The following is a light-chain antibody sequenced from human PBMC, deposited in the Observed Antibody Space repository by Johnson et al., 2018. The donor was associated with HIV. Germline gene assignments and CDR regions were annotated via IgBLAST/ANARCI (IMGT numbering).Light chain of an antibody. J-gene: IGLJ1*01. CDR1: SSNIGNNY. Sequence: QLVLTQPPSMSAAPGQKVTISCSASSSNIGNNYVSWYQQLPGTAPKLLIYENNKRPSGIPDRFSGSKSGTSATLGITGLQTGDEADYYCGTWDSSLSIYVFGTGTKVTVL. CDR3: GTWDSSLSIYV. V-gene: IGLV1-51*02. CDR2: ENN.